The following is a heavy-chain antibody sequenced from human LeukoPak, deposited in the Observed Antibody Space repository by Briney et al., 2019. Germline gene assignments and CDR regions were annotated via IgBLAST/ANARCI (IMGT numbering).Heavy chain of an antibody. V-gene: IGHV3-9*01. D-gene: IGHD4-17*01. CDR2: ISWNSGSI. J-gene: IGHJ4*02. Sequence: GGSLRLSCAASGFTFDDYAMHWVRQAPGKGLEWVSGISWNSGSIGYADSVKGRFTISRDNAKNSLYLQMNSLRAEDTALYYCAKDKGDYGDYFFDYGGQGTLVTVSS. CDR1: GFTFDDYA. CDR3: AKDKGDYGDYFFDY.